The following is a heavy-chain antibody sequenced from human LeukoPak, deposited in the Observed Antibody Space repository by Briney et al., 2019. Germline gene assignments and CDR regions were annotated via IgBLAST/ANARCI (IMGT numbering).Heavy chain of an antibody. D-gene: IGHD2-8*01. CDR2: ISGSGGST. CDR1: GFTFSSYA. V-gene: IGHV3-23*01. CDR3: AKGKCTNGVCRGWYYFDY. Sequence: GGSLRLSCAASGFTFSSYAMSWVRQAPGKGLEWVSAISGSGGSTYYADSVKGRFTISRDNSKNTLYLQMNSLRAEDTAVYYCAKGKCTNGVCRGWYYFDYWGQGTPVTVSS. J-gene: IGHJ4*02.